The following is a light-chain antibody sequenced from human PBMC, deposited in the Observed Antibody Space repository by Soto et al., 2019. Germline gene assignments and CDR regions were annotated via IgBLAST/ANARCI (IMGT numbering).Light chain of an antibody. CDR1: SSDVGGYNY. Sequence: QSVLTQPPSASGSPGQSVTISCTGTSSDVGGYNYVSWYHQHPGKAPQLMIYEVSKRPSVVPDRFSGSKSGNTASLTVSGVQDEDEADYYCSSYAGSNNLVFGGGTQLTVL. V-gene: IGLV2-8*01. CDR3: SSYAGSNNLV. CDR2: EVS. J-gene: IGLJ2*01.